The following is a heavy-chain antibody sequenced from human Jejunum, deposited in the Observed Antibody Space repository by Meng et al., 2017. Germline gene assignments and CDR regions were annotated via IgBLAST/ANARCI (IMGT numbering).Heavy chain of an antibody. D-gene: IGHD4-17*01. V-gene: IGHV1-69*01. J-gene: IGHJ4*02. CDR2: IIPIFGTA. CDR3: ARASEGSPTVTLIDY. CDR1: GGTFSSYA. Sequence: QVQVVESGAEGKSPGSSVKVSCKASGGTFSSYAINWVRQAPGQGLEWMGGIIPIFGTANYAQKFQGRVTITADESTSTAYMELSSLRSEDTAVYYCARASEGSPTVTLIDYWGQGTLVTVSS.